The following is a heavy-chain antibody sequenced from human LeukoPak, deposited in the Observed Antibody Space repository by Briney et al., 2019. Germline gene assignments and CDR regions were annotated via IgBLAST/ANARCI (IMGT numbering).Heavy chain of an antibody. CDR1: GYTFTSYY. D-gene: IGHD3-9*01. CDR2: INPSGGST. J-gene: IGHJ6*03. Sequence: ASVKVSCKASGYTFTSYYMHWVRQAPGQGLEWMGIINPSGGSTSYAQKFQGRVTMTRDTSTSTVYMELSSLRSEDTAVYYCARAPFDPIPYYYMDVWGKGTTVTVSS. CDR3: ARAPFDPIPYYYMDV. V-gene: IGHV1-46*01.